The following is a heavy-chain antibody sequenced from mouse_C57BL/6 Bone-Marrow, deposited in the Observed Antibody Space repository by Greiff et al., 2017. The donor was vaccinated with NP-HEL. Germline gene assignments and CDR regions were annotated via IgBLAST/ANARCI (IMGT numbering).Heavy chain of an antibody. J-gene: IGHJ2*01. CDR3: ARGGTGTLDY. V-gene: IGHV1-53*01. D-gene: IGHD4-1*01. CDR2: INPSNGGT. CDR1: GYTFTSYW. Sequence: QVHVKQPGTELVKPGASVKLSCKASGYTFTSYWMHWVKQRPGQGLEWIGNINPSNGGTNFNEKFKSKATLTVDKSSSTAYMQLSSLTSEDSAVYYCARGGTGTLDYWGQGTTLTVSS.